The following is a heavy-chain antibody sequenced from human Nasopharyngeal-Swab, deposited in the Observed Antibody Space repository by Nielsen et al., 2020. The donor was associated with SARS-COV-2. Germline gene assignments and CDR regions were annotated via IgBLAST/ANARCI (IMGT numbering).Heavy chain of an antibody. Sequence: GESLKISCAASGSTFNTYAISWVRQAPGKGLEWVSVISGSDYSTKYADSVKGRFTISRDNSKSTVNLQMNSLRAEDTAIYYCAKDRDSGDDSDDYYHYYGMDVWGQGTTVTVFS. CDR3: AKDRDSGDDSDDYYHYYGMDV. V-gene: IGHV3-23*01. CDR1: GSTFNTYA. J-gene: IGHJ6*02. CDR2: ISGSDYST. D-gene: IGHD5-12*01.